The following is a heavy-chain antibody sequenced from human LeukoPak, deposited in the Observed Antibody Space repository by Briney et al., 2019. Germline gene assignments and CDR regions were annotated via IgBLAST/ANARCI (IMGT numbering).Heavy chain of an antibody. CDR1: GFTFSSYG. D-gene: IGHD3-3*01. CDR2: IWYDGSDK. V-gene: IGHV3-33*01. CDR3: ARGAGILEWLPGVYYYGMDV. J-gene: IGHJ6*02. Sequence: GGSLRLSCAASGFTFSSYGMHWVRQAPGKGLEWVAVIWYDGSDKYYADSVKGRFAISRDNSKNTLYLQMNSLRAEDTAVYYCARGAGILEWLPGVYYYGMDVWGQGTTVTVSS.